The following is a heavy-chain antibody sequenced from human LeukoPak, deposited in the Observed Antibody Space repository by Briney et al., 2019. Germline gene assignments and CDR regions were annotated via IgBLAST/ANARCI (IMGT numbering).Heavy chain of an antibody. D-gene: IGHD1-26*01. Sequence: SETLSLTCTVSGGSISGYYWSWIRQPPGKGLEWIAFIYYSGTTNYNPSLKSRVTISLDTSKNQFSLKLISVTAADTAVYYCARGGWGSFDYWGQGTLVTVPS. J-gene: IGHJ4*02. CDR3: ARGGWGSFDY. V-gene: IGHV4-59*01. CDR2: IYYSGTT. CDR1: GGSISGYY.